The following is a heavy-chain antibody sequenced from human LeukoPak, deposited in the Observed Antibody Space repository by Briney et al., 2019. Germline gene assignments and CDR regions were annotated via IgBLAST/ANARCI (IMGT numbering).Heavy chain of an antibody. J-gene: IGHJ5*02. CDR3: ARSDWFDP. CDR1: GFTVRTSY. Sequence: GGSLRLSCAASGFTVRTSYMSWVRQAPGKGLVWVSRSKADGSSTTYADSVKGRFTISRDNAKDTLYLQMNSLTAEDTAVYYCARSDWFDPWGQGTLVTVSS. V-gene: IGHV3-74*01. CDR2: SKADGSST.